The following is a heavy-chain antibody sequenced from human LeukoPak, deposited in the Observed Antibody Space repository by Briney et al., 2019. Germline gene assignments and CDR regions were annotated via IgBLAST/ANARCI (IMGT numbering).Heavy chain of an antibody. J-gene: IGHJ4*02. CDR2: ISVYNGNT. Sequence: ASVKVCCKASGYTFTSYGISWVRQAPGQGLEWMGWISVYNGNTNYAQKLQGRVTMTTDTSTSTAYMELRSLRSDDTAVYYCARDRKDVYVWGSYRSFTDYWGQGTLVTVSS. D-gene: IGHD3-16*02. CDR1: GYTFTSYG. CDR3: ARDRKDVYVWGSYRSFTDY. V-gene: IGHV1-18*01.